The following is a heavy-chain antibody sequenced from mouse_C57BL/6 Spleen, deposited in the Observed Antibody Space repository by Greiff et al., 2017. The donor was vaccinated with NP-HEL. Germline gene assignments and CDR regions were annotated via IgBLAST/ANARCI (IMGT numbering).Heavy chain of an antibody. J-gene: IGHJ2*01. D-gene: IGHD2-5*01. Sequence: EVHLVESGGDLVKPGGSLKLSCAASGFTFSSYGMSWVRQTPDKRLEWVATISSGGSYTYYPDSVKGRFTISRDNAKNTLYLQMSSLKSEDTAMYYCARLNSKGYFDYWGQGTTLTVSS. CDR1: GFTFSSYG. V-gene: IGHV5-6*01. CDR3: ARLNSKGYFDY. CDR2: ISSGGSYT.